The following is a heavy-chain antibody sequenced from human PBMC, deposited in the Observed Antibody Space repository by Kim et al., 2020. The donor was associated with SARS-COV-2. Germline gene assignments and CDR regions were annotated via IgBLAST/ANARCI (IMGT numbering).Heavy chain of an antibody. Sequence: GGTYYARKFQGRVTMTMDTSISTVYLALTRLRSDDTAVYYCARSSLLDFDYWGQGTLVTVSS. CDR3: ARSSLLDFDY. CDR2: GGT. J-gene: IGHJ4*02. V-gene: IGHV1-2*02. D-gene: IGHD3-16*02.